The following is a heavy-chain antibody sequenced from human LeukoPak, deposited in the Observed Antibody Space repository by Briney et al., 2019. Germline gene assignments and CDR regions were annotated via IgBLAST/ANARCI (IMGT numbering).Heavy chain of an antibody. CDR3: ARDYSGWYVFDY. D-gene: IGHD6-19*01. Sequence: GGSLRLSCAASGFTFRSHAFHWIRQVPGKGLEWVAFISWDGNIRYYAESVKGRFTLSRDNSKNTPYLQMNSLRIEDTAVYYCARDYSGWYVFDYWGQGTLVAVSP. CDR2: ISWDGNIR. J-gene: IGHJ4*02. CDR1: GFTFRSHA. V-gene: IGHV3-30-3*01.